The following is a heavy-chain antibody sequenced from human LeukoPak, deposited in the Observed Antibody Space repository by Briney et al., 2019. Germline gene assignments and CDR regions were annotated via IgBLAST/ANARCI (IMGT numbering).Heavy chain of an antibody. Sequence: PGRSLRLSCAASGFTFDEYAMHWVRQPPGKGLKWVSGISWNSYDIGYADSVKGRFTISRDNAKNSLYLQMNSLRAEDMALYYCAKGVGTSYHYHMDVWGKGTTVIVSS. V-gene: IGHV3-9*03. CDR1: GFTFDEYA. CDR2: ISWNSYDI. D-gene: IGHD1-26*01. J-gene: IGHJ6*03. CDR3: AKGVGTSYHYHMDV.